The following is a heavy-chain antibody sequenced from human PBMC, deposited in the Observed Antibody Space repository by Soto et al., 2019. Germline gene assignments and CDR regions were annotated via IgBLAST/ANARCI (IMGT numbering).Heavy chain of an antibody. D-gene: IGHD1-1*01. CDR1: GYTFTSYG. J-gene: IGHJ6*02. CDR2: ISAYNGNT. CDR3: ATNSDRALGYYGMDV. Sequence: ASVKVSCKASGYTFTSYGISWVRQAPGQGLEWKGWISAYNGNTNYAQKLQGRVTMTTDTSTSTAYMELRSLRSDDTAVYYCATNSDRALGYYGMDVWGPGTTVTLSS. V-gene: IGHV1-18*01.